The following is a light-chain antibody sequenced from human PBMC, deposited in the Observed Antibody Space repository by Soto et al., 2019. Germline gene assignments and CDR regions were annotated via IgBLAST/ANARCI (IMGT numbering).Light chain of an antibody. Sequence: EIVLTQSPANMSMSPGERITLSCRASRRVSHSLAWYQQKPGQPPRLLIYDVSNRATGIPARFSGSGSGTDFTLTITSLEPEDFAVYFCHQRYNWPRVTFGQGTRLEIK. CDR1: RRVSHS. CDR2: DVS. V-gene: IGKV3-11*01. CDR3: HQRYNWPRVT. J-gene: IGKJ5*01.